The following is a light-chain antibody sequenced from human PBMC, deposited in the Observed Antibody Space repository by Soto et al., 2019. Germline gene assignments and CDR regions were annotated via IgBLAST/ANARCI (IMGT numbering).Light chain of an antibody. CDR3: QQYDDLPLA. J-gene: IGKJ4*01. Sequence: DLRVTQSPSSLSASVGDRVTIACQASQDIDTHLNWYQQKPGKPPKLLIYDASGLDTGVPPRFSGSGSGTHFTLTISRLEPEDIARYYCQQYDDLPLAFGGGTKVEIK. CDR2: DAS. CDR1: QDIDTH. V-gene: IGKV1-33*01.